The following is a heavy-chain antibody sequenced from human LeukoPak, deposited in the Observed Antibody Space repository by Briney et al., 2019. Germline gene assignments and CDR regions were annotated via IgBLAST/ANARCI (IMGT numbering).Heavy chain of an antibody. J-gene: IGHJ3*01. V-gene: IGHV4-34*01. CDR2: LHYSGST. CDR3: ARLFPVTALK. CDR1: GGSFSGYY. Sequence: PSETLSLTCAVYGGSFSGYYWGWIRQPPGKGLEWIGTLHYSGSTYYSPSLKSRVTTALDTSKNQFSLKLSSVTAADTAVYYRARLFPVTALKWGQGTMVAVTS. D-gene: IGHD4-23*01.